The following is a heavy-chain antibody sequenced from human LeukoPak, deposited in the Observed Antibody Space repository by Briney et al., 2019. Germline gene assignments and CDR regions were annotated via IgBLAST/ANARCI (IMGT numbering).Heavy chain of an antibody. V-gene: IGHV4-34*01. J-gene: IGHJ5*02. CDR1: GGSFSGYY. D-gene: IGHD5-18*01. Sequence: SETLSLTCAVYGGSFSGYYWSWIRQPPGKGLEWIGEINHSGSTNYNPSLKSRVTISVDTSKNQFSLKLSSVTAADAAVYYCARGSLYTAMVNWFHPWGQGTLVSVST. CDR2: INHSGST. CDR3: ARGSLYTAMVNWFHP.